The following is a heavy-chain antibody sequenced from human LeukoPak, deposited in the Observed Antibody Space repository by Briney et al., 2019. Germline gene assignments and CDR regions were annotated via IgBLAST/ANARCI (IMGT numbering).Heavy chain of an antibody. CDR1: GFTFSSYS. J-gene: IGHJ4*02. CDR3: AKTISQYYDFWSGYYSPFDY. CDR2: ISGSASST. V-gene: IGHV3-23*01. Sequence: PGGSLRLSCAASGFTFSSYSMNWVRQAPGKGLEWVSAISGSASSTYYADSVKGRFSMSRDNSKNTSYLQMNSLRAEDTAVYYCAKTISQYYDFWSGYYSPFDYWGQGILVAVSS. D-gene: IGHD3-3*01.